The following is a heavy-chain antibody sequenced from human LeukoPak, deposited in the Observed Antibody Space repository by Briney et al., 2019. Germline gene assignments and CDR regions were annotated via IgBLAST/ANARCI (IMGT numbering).Heavy chain of an antibody. Sequence: GGSLRLSCAASGFTFSSYWMHWVRQAPGKGLVWVPRINSDGSSTSYADSVKGRFTISRDNAKNTLYLQMNSLRAEDTAVYYCVPEYSSSSGRYYFDYWGQGTLVTVSS. V-gene: IGHV3-74*01. J-gene: IGHJ4*02. CDR1: GFTFSSYW. CDR2: INSDGSST. D-gene: IGHD6-6*01. CDR3: VPEYSSSSGRYYFDY.